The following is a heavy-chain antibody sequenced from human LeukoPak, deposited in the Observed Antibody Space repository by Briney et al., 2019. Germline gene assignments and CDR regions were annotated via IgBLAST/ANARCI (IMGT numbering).Heavy chain of an antibody. D-gene: IGHD2-15*01. CDR3: AKTKTPSVVPGPILYFDY. CDR2: ISYDGSNK. Sequence: PGRSLRLSCAASGFTFSSYAMHWVRQAPGKGLEWVAVISYDGSNKFYTDSVKGRFTISRDNSKNTLYLQMNSLRAEDTAIYYCAKTKTPSVVPGPILYFDYWGQGTLVTVSS. J-gene: IGHJ4*02. CDR1: GFTFSSYA. V-gene: IGHV3-30*04.